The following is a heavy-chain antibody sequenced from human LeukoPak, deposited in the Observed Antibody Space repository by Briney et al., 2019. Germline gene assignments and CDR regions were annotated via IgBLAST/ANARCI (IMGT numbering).Heavy chain of an antibody. J-gene: IGHJ4*02. D-gene: IGHD6-6*01. CDR3: ASGAYSSSPPFDY. V-gene: IGHV4-59*01. CDR1: GGSISSYY. CDR2: IYYSGST. Sequence: NPSETLSLTCTVSGGSISSYYWSWIRQPPGKGLEGIGYIYYSGSTNYDPSLKSRGTISVDTSKNQFSLKLSSVTAADTAVYYCASGAYSSSPPFDYWGQGTLVTVSS.